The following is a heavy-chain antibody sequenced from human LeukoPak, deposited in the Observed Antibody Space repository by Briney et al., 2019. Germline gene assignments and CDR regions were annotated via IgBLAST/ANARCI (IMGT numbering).Heavy chain of an antibody. CDR1: GFTFHNYN. CDR2: ISWDGGTT. D-gene: IGHD2-21*01. V-gene: IGHV3-43*01. Sequence: GGSLRLSCAASGFTFHNYNMQWVRQAPGKGLEWVSLISWDGGTTYYADSVKGRFTISGDNSKNSLYLEMNSLRGEDTALYYCAKDTDSAIDYWGQGTLVTVSS. J-gene: IGHJ4*02. CDR3: AKDTDSAIDY.